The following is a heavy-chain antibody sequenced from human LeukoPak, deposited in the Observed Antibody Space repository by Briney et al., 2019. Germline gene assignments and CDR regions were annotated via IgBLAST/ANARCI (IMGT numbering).Heavy chain of an antibody. CDR3: ATDSGTVWQPFGF. CDR2: IYPSDSDT. CDR1: GYSFTNYW. J-gene: IGHJ4*02. D-gene: IGHD3-10*01. V-gene: IGHV5-51*01. Sequence: GESLKITCKGSGYSFTNYWIGWVRQMPGKGLEWMGIIYPSDSDTRYSPTFQGQVTISADKSINTAYLQWSSLKASDTAMYYCATDSGTVWQPFGFWGQGTLVTVSS.